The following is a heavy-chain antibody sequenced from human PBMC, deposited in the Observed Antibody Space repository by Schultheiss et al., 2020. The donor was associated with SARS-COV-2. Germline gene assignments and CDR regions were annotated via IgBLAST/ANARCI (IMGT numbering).Heavy chain of an antibody. CDR1: GGSFCGYY. CDR3: ARNTGSDWFDP. V-gene: IGHV4-34*09. J-gene: IGHJ5*02. CDR2: IHHSGST. D-gene: IGHD5-18*01. Sequence: SETLSLTCAVYGGSFCGYYWSWIRQPPGKGLEWIGYIHHSGSTYYNPSLKSRVTISVDTSKNQFSLKLSSVTAADTAVYYCARNTGSDWFDPWGQGTPVTVSS.